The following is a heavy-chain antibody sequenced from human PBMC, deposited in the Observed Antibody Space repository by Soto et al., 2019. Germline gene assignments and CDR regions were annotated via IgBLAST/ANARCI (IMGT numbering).Heavy chain of an antibody. CDR3: GRCSSTSCHLGSDY. J-gene: IGHJ4*02. CDR1: GFTFSSYA. Sequence: GGSLRLSCAASGFTFSSYAMNCVRQAPGKGLEWVALISYDGSNKYYADSVKGRFTISRDSSKNTLYLQMNSLRAADTAVYYCGRCSSTSCHLGSDYWGQGTLVTVSS. D-gene: IGHD2-2*01. CDR2: ISYDGSNK. V-gene: IGHV3-30-3*01.